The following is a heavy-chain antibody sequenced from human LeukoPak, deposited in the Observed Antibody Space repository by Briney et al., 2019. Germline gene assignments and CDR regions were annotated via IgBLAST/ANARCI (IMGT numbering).Heavy chain of an antibody. CDR2: LYYSGSI. J-gene: IGHJ5*02. V-gene: IGHV4-59*12. D-gene: IGHD3-10*01. CDR1: GDSINTYY. CDR3: ARERLAMVRGVIPKEAWGWFDP. Sequence: SETLSLTCNVSGDSINTYYWSWIRQPPGRGLEWVAYLYYSGSINYNPSLKSRVTISVDTSKNQFSLELSSVTAADTAVYYCARERLAMVRGVIPKEAWGWFDPWCQGTLVTVSS.